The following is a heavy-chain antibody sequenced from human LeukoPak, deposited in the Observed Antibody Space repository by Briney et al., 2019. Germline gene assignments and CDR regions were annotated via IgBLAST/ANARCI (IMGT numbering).Heavy chain of an antibody. D-gene: IGHD2-15*01. J-gene: IGHJ4*02. CDR1: GFTLSSYA. Sequence: GGSLRLSCAASGFTLSSYAMSWVRQAPGKGLEWVSAISGSGGSTNYADSVKGRFTISRDNSKNMLYLQMNSLRAEDTAVYYCAKVKGVYCSGGSCYLDYWGQGTLVTVSS. CDR3: AKVKGVYCSGGSCYLDY. CDR2: ISGSGGST. V-gene: IGHV3-23*01.